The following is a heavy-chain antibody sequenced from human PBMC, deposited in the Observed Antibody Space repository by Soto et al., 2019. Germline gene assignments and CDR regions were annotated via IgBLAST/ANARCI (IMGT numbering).Heavy chain of an antibody. D-gene: IGHD2-21*02. J-gene: IGHJ3*01. CDR1: GFTFSYYW. CDR3: ARGDRGVFDL. CDR2: IHSDGSST. Sequence: GGSLGLSCAASGFTFSYYWMHWVRQAPGQGLVWVSRIHSDGSSTTYADSVKGRFTISRDNAKNTLYLQMNSLRAEDTAVYYCARGDRGVFDLWGQGTMVTVS. V-gene: IGHV3-74*01.